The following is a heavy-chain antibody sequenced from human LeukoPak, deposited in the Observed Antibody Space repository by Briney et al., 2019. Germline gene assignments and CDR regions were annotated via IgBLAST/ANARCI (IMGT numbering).Heavy chain of an antibody. Sequence: SETLCLTCTVSGYSISSGFYWGWIRQPPGKGLEWIGSIYHSGSTYYNPSLKSRVTISVDTSKNQFSLKLSSVTAADTAVYYCARGPSYGDYVPYWGQGTLVTVSS. J-gene: IGHJ4*02. CDR2: IYHSGST. CDR1: GYSISSGFY. D-gene: IGHD4-17*01. CDR3: ARGPSYGDYVPY. V-gene: IGHV4-38-2*02.